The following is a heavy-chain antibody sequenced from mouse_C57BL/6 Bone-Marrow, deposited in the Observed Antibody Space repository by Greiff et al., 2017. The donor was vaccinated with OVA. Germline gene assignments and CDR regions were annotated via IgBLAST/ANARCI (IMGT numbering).Heavy chain of an antibody. J-gene: IGHJ2*01. D-gene: IGHD2-3*01. Sequence: QVQLQQPGAELVKPGASVKLSCKASGYTFTSYWMHWVKQRPGQGLEWIGMIHPNSGSTNYNEKFKSKATLTVDKSSSTAYMQLSSLTSEDSAVYYCAGWLLRFTVGYWGQGTTLTVSS. V-gene: IGHV1-64*01. CDR2: IHPNSGST. CDR1: GYTFTSYW. CDR3: AGWLLRFTVGY.